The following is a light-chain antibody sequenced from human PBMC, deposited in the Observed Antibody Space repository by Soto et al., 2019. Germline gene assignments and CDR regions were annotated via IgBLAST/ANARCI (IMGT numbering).Light chain of an antibody. J-gene: IGLJ3*02. CDR2: AVN. V-gene: IGLV2-11*01. CDR3: CSYAGSYTWV. Sequence: QAVLTQPRSVSGSPGQSVTISCTGTSSDVGDYNYGSWHQQHPGTSPILLIYAVNIRPSGVPDRFSGSKSGNTASLTISGLQAEDEADYSCCSYAGSYTWVFGGGTKLTVL. CDR1: SSDVGDYNY.